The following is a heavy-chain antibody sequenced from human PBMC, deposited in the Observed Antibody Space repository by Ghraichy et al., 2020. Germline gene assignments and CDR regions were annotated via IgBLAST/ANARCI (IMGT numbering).Heavy chain of an antibody. Sequence: WGSLRLSCAASGFTFSQCYMAWVRQAPGKGPEWVASISGSSDFTFYADFVRGQYTISRDNSKNTLFLQMSRLGVEDTAVYYCAKYLYCSGSYYLPYFDSWGQGTLVTVSS. V-gene: IGHV3-23*01. CDR3: AKYLYCSGSYYLPYFDS. D-gene: IGHD3-10*02. J-gene: IGHJ4*02. CDR2: ISGSSDFT. CDR1: GFTFSQCY.